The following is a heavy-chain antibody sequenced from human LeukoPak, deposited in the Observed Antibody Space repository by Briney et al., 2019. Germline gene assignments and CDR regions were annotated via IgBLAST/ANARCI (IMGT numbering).Heavy chain of an antibody. CDR1: GFTFSSYA. V-gene: IGHV3-23*01. Sequence: PGGSLRLSCAASGFTFSSYAMSWVRQAPGEGLEWVSAISGSGGGTYYADSVKGRFTISRDNSKNTLYLQMNSLRAEDTAVYYCAKEGDILTGYPRNWFDPWGQGTLVTVSS. CDR3: AKEGDILTGYPRNWFDP. J-gene: IGHJ5*02. D-gene: IGHD3-9*01. CDR2: ISGSGGGT.